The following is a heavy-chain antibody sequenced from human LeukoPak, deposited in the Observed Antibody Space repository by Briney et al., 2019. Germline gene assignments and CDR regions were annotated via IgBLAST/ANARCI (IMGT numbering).Heavy chain of an antibody. Sequence: GGSLRLSCAASGFTFSSYAMHWVRQAPGKGLEWVAVISYDGSNKYYADSVKGRFTISRDNSKNTLYLQMNSLRAEDTAVYYCASLSSGWSRNYYYMDVWGKGTTVTISS. CDR1: GFTFSSYA. D-gene: IGHD6-19*01. J-gene: IGHJ6*03. V-gene: IGHV3-30*14. CDR2: ISYDGSNK. CDR3: ASLSSGWSRNYYYMDV.